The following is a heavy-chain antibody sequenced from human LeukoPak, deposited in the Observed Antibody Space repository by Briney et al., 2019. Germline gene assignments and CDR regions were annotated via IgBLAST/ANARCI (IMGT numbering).Heavy chain of an antibody. CDR3: ARQVGVASSKNYFVS. D-gene: IGHD6-19*01. CDR2: LYPRDSET. CDR1: GYNFTRLW. V-gene: IGHV5-51*01. J-gene: IGHJ4*02. Sequence: PGESLKISCQASGYNFTRLWIGWARQMPGKGLEWMGLLYPRDSETRYNPSFQGQVTFSSDNSINTAYLQWSSLRTSDSAIYYCARQVGVASSKNYFVSWGQGTLVIVSA.